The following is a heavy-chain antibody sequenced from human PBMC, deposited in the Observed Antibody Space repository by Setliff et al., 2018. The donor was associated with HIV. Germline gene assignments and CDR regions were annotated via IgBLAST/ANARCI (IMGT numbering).Heavy chain of an antibody. CDR1: GFTFSAHG. CDR2: IKSKTDGGTT. Sequence: GGSLRLSCAASGFTFSAHGMHWVRQAPGKGLEWVGHIKSKTDGGTTDYAAPVKGRFTISRDDSKTMLYLQMNSLKTEDTAVYYCTTEDPWLRFGHWGQGTLVTVSS. D-gene: IGHD5-12*01. V-gene: IGHV3-15*01. CDR3: TTEDPWLRFGH. J-gene: IGHJ5*02.